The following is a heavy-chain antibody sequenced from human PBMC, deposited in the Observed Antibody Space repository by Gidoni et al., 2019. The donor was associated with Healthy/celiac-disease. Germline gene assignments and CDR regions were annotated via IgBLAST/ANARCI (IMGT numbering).Heavy chain of an antibody. D-gene: IGHD5-18*01. CDR3: ARGESYGYETAAFDI. CDR1: GFTFRDYY. Sequence: QVQLVESGGGLVKPGGSLRLSCSAYGFTFRDYYMSCIRQAPGKGLEWVSYISSSGSTIYYADSVKGRFTISRDNAKNSLYLQMNSLRAEDTAVYYCARGESYGYETAAFDIWGQGTMVTVSS. CDR2: ISSSGSTI. V-gene: IGHV3-11*01. J-gene: IGHJ3*02.